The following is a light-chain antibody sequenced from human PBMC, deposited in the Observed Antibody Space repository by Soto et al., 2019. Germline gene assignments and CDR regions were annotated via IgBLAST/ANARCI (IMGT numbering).Light chain of an antibody. CDR1: SSNIGSNY. CDR2: RNN. J-gene: IGLJ7*01. CDR3: AAWDDSLSGYAV. V-gene: IGLV1-47*01. Sequence: VLTQPPSASGTPGQRVTISCSGSSSNIGSNYVYWYQQLPGTAPKLLIYRNNQRPSGVPDRFSGSKSGTSASLAISGLRSEDEADYSCAAWDDSLSGYAVFGGGTQLTVL.